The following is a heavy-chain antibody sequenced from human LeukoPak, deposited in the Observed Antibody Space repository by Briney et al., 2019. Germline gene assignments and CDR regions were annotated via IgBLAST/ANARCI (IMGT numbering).Heavy chain of an antibody. CDR3: ARKVGATMPFDY. V-gene: IGHV1-69*04. Sequence: SVKVSCKASGGTFSSYAISWVRQAPGQGLEWMGRIIPILGIANYAQKFQGRVTITADKSTSTAYMELSSLRSEDTAVYYCARKVGATMPFDYWGHGTLVTASS. CDR1: GGTFSSYA. J-gene: IGHJ4*03. CDR2: IIPILGIA. D-gene: IGHD1-26*01.